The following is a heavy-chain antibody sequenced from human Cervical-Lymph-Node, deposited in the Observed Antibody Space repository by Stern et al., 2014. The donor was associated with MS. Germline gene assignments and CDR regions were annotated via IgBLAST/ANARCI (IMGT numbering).Heavy chain of an antibody. CDR2: IHYRVST. J-gene: IGHJ4*02. D-gene: IGHD3-16*01. CDR3: ARSDRLWGSFDY. Sequence: QVQLQESDPGLAKPSQTLSLTCTVSGGSIRSTGYYWSWIRPHPGKGLEWIGYIHYRVSTYYNPSLKSRGTISVDTSKNQFSLKLTSVTAADTALYYCARSDRLWGSFDYWGQGSLVTVSS. V-gene: IGHV4-31*03. CDR1: GGSIRSTGYY.